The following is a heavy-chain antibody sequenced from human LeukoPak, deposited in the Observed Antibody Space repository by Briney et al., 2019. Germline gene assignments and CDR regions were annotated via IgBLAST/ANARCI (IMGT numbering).Heavy chain of an antibody. D-gene: IGHD3-9*01. J-gene: IGHJ3*02. CDR3: AKELSDYDILTGYYYHSGAFDI. CDR2: ISYDGSNK. CDR1: GFTFSSCG. V-gene: IGHV3-30*18. Sequence: GGSLRLSCAASGFTFSSCGMHWVRQAPGKGLEWVAVISYDGSNKYYADSVKGRFTISRDNSKNTLYLQMNSLRAEDTAVYYCAKELSDYDILTGYYYHSGAFDIWGQGTMVTVSS.